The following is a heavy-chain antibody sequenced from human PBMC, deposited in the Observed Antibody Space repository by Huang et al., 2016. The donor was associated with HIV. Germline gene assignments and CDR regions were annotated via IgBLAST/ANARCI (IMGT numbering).Heavy chain of an antibody. CDR2: ISERGNR. V-gene: IGHV4-34*01. D-gene: IGHD6-19*01. Sequence: QVHLQQWGAGLLKPSENLSLTCGVFGGSLSGSYWSFIRQTPGKGLGWVGEISERGNRNSNRAFGTRVTMSVDTSKNHFSLRLSSVTAADTAVYYCARGQQGSRTSGWDEQSRFYYYMDVWGDGTTVIVSS. CDR1: GGSLSGSY. CDR3: ARGQQGSRTSGWDEQSRFYYYMDV. J-gene: IGHJ6*03.